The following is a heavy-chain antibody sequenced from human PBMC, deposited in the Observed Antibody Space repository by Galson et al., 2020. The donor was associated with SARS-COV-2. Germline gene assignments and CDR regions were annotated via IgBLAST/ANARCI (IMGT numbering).Heavy chain of an antibody. D-gene: IGHD6-25*01. CDR1: GYMFTVHY. V-gene: IGHV1-2*02. Sequence: GESLKISCKASGYMFTVHYLHWVRQAPGQGLEWLGWLHPYSGGTKYAQKFQGRVTMTRDTSLTTAHMELSRLKSDDTAVYYCARGRTADRHAAFDIWGQGTLVTVSS. CDR3: ARGRTADRHAAFDI. CDR2: LHPYSGGT. J-gene: IGHJ3*02.